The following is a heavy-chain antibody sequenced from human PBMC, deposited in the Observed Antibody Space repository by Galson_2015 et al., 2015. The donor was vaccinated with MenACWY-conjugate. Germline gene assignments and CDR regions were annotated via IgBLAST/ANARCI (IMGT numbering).Heavy chain of an antibody. D-gene: IGHD2-15*01. CDR3: TRADHRYCSSTNCPFDH. CDR1: GFAFGGYL. V-gene: IGHV3-49*03. J-gene: IGHJ4*02. Sequence: SLRLSCATSGFAFGGYLMGWFRQAPGKGLEWVGYIQSKNYGANTQYAASVKDRFSISRDDSSSIAYLEMNSLKTEDTALYYCTRADHRYCSSTNCPFDHWGQETLVTVSS. CDR2: IQSKNYGANT.